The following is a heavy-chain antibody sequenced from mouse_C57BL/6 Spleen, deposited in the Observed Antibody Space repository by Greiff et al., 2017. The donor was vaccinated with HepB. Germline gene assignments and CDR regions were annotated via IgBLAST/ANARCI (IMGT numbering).Heavy chain of an antibody. CDR2: IYPGGGYT. Sequence: VKLVESGAELVRPGTSVKMSCKASGYTFTNYWIGWAKQRPGHGLEWIGDIYPGGGYTNYNEKFKGKATLTADKSSSTAYMQFSSLTSEDSAIYYCARSGDYRWFAYWGQGTLVTVSA. CDR1: GYTFTNYW. D-gene: IGHD2-4*01. V-gene: IGHV1-63*01. CDR3: ARSGDYRWFAY. J-gene: IGHJ3*01.